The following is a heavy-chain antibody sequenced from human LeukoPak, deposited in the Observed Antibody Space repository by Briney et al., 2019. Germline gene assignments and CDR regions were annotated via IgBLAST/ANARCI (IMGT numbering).Heavy chain of an antibody. J-gene: IGHJ4*02. D-gene: IGHD5-12*01. CDR3: TRDGSKYSGYDYTALY. CDR2: IRSKAYGGTT. Sequence: GRSLRLSCTASGFTFGDYAMSWVRQAPGKGLEWVGFIRSKAYGGTTEYAASVKGRFTISRDDSKSIAYLQMNSLKTEDTAVYYCTRDGSKYSGYDYTALYWGQGTLVTVSS. V-gene: IGHV3-49*04. CDR1: GFTFGDYA.